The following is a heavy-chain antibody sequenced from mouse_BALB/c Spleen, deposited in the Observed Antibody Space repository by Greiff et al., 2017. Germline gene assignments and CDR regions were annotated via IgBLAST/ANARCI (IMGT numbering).Heavy chain of an antibody. CDR3: ARRERETSYFDY. J-gene: IGHJ2*01. CDR1: GFAFSSYD. V-gene: IGHV5-12-1*01. Sequence: EVQLVESGGGLVKPGGSLKLSCAASGFAFSSYDMSWVRQTPEKRLEWVAYISSGGGSTYYPDTVKGRFTISRDNAKNTLYLQMSSLKSEDTAMYYCARRERETSYFDYWGQGTTLTVSS. CDR2: ISSGGGST.